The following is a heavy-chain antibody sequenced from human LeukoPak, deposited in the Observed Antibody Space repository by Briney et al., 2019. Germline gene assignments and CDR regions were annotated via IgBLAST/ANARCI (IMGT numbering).Heavy chain of an antibody. CDR1: GGSISSYY. Sequence: ETLCLTCTVSGGSISSYYWSWIWQTPGKGLEWVGGNYYSESTNYNPSLKSRVTISVDTSKIQFSLKLSSVTAADTAVYYCAWGLDYGDPTRYYDMDVWGQGTTVTVSS. V-gene: IGHV4-59*01. CDR2: NYYSEST. J-gene: IGHJ6*02. CDR3: AWGLDYGDPTRYYDMDV. D-gene: IGHD4-17*01.